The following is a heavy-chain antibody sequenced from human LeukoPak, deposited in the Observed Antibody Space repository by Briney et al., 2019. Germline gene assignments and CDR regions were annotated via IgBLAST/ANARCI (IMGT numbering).Heavy chain of an antibody. CDR3: SRGPYITMVRGGQWYYYMDV. J-gene: IGHJ6*03. D-gene: IGHD3-10*01. CDR2: INPSGGST. Sequence: GASVKVSCKASGYTFTSYYMHWVRQAPGQGLEWMGIINPSGGSTNYAQKFQGRVTMTRDTSTNTVYMELSSLRSKDEDVYYCSRGPYITMVRGGQWYYYMDVWGKGTTVTISS. V-gene: IGHV1-46*03. CDR1: GYTFTSYY.